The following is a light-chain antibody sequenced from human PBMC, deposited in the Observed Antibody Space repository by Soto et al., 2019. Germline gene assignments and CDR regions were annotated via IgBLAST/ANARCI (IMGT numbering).Light chain of an antibody. CDR1: SSNIGNNG. CDR2: YDD. V-gene: IGLV1-36*01. CDR3: AAWDDSLNGLV. J-gene: IGLJ3*02. Sequence: QSVLTQTPSVSAAPRQRVTISCSGSSSNIGNNGVSWYQQLPGKAPKLLIYYDDLLPSGVSDRLSGSKSGTSASLAIGGLLSEDEDDYYCAAWDDSLNGLVFGGGTKLTVL.